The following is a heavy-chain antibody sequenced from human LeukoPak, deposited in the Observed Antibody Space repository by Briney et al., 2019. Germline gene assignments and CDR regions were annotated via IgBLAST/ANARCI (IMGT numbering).Heavy chain of an antibody. CDR3: ARGYSNWYFDL. V-gene: IGHV4-39*01. CDR1: GGSISSSSYY. CDR2: IYYSGST. Sequence: PSETLSLTCTVSGGSISSSSYYWGWIRQPPGKGLEWTGSIYYSGSTYYNPSLKSRVTISVDTSKNQFSLKLSSVTAADTAVYYCARGYSNWYFDLWGRGTLVTVSS. J-gene: IGHJ2*01. D-gene: IGHD1-26*01.